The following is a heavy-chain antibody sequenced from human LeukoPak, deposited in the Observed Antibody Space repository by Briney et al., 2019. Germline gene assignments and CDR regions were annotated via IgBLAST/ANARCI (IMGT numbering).Heavy chain of an antibody. CDR2: INHSGST. Sequence: SETLSLTCAVYGGSFSGYYWSWIRQPPGKGLEWIGEINHSGSTNYNPSLKSRVTISVDTSKNQFSLKLSSVTAADTAVYYCARGASSGWLMYYFDYWGQRTLVTVSS. J-gene: IGHJ4*02. V-gene: IGHV4-34*01. CDR1: GGSFSGYY. D-gene: IGHD6-19*01. CDR3: ARGASSGWLMYYFDY.